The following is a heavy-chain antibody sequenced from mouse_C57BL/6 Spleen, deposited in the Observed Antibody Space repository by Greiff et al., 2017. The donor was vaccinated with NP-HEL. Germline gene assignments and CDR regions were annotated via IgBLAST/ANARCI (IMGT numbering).Heavy chain of an antibody. CDR3: ARDYGTYFDY. D-gene: IGHD1-1*01. V-gene: IGHV1-26*01. CDR2: INPNNGGT. CDR1: GYTFTDYY. J-gene: IGHJ2*01. Sequence: EVQLQQSGPELVKPGASVKISCKASGYTFTDYYMNWAKQSHGTSLEWIGDINPNNGGTSYNQKFKGKATLTVDKSSSTAYMELRSLTSEDSAVYYCARDYGTYFDYWGQGTTLTVSS.